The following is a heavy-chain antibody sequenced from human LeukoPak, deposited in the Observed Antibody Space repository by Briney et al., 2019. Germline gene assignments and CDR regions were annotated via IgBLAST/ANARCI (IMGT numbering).Heavy chain of an antibody. CDR2: ISYDGSNK. Sequence: GGSLRLSCAASGFTFSSYRMHWVRQAPGKGLEWVAVISYDGSNKYYADSVKGRFTISRDNSKNTLYLQMNSLRAEDTAVYYCARDPLGTRPGFDYWGQGTLVTVSS. V-gene: IGHV3-30-3*01. D-gene: IGHD1-1*01. CDR3: ARDPLGTRPGFDY. CDR1: GFTFSSYR. J-gene: IGHJ4*02.